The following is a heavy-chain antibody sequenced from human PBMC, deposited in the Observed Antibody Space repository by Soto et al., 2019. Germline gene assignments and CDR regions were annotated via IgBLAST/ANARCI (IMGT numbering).Heavy chain of an antibody. V-gene: IGHV1-69*04. Sequence: GASVKVSCKASGGTFSSYTISWVRQAPGQGLEWMGRIIPILGIANYAQKFQGRVTITADKSTGTAYMELSSLRSEDTAVYYCARETGFKGFDYWGQGTLVTVSS. CDR1: GGTFSSYT. CDR3: ARETGFKGFDY. CDR2: IIPILGIA. J-gene: IGHJ4*02. D-gene: IGHD3-9*01.